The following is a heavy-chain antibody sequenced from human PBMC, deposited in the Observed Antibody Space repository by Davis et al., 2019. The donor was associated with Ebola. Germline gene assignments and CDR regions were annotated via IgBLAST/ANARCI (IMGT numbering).Heavy chain of an antibody. CDR2: ISSSSSYI. V-gene: IGHV3-21*01. CDR3: AREADYYDSSGYSHYFDY. Sequence: GESLKISCAASGFTFSRYTMNWVRQAPGTRLEWVSSISSSSSYIYYADSVKGRFTISRDNAKNSLYLQMTSLRAEDTAVYYCAREADYYDSSGYSHYFDYWGQGTLVTVSS. J-gene: IGHJ4*02. D-gene: IGHD3-22*01. CDR1: GFTFSRYT.